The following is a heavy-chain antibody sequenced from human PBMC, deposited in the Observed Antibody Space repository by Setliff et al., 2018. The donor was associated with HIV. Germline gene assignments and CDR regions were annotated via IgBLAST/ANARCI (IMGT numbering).Heavy chain of an antibody. CDR3: ARDSVVKPGGMDV. CDR2: IYYSGST. D-gene: IGHD2-15*01. J-gene: IGHJ6*02. V-gene: IGHV4-30-4*08. Sequence: SQTLSLTCTVPGGSISSGDYYWSWIRQPPGKGLEWIGYIYYSGSTYYNPSLKSRVTISVDTSKNQFSLKLSPVTAADTAVYYCARDSVVKPGGMDVWGQGTTVTVSS. CDR1: GGSISSGDYY.